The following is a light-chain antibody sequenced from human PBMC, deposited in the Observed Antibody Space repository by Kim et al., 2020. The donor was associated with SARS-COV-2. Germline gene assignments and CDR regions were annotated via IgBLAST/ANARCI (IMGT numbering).Light chain of an antibody. Sequence: EIVLTQSPGTLSLSPEESVTLSCRASRSISSSYLAWYQQRPGQTPRLLIFGASRRATGVPDRFSGSGSGTDFTLTISSLDLEDFAVYYCQHYGSSLWTFGQGTKVDIK. V-gene: IGKV3-20*01. CDR2: GAS. CDR3: QHYGSSLWT. J-gene: IGKJ1*01. CDR1: RSISSSY.